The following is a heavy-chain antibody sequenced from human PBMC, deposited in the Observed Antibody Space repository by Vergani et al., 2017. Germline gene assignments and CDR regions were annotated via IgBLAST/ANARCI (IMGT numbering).Heavy chain of an antibody. D-gene: IGHD3-10*01. Sequence: QVQLQESGPGLVKPSQTLSLTCTVSGGSISSYYWSWIRQPPGKGLEWIGYIYYSGRTNYNPSLKSRVTISVDTSKNQFSLKLSSVTAADTAVYYCARGSVRGVMGFDYWGQGTLVTVSS. CDR1: GGSISSYY. CDR3: ARGSVRGVMGFDY. CDR2: IYYSGRT. J-gene: IGHJ4*02. V-gene: IGHV4-59*01.